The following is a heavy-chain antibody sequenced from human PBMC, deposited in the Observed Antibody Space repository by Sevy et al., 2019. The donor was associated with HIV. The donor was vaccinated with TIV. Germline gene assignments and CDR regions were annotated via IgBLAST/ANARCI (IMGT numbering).Heavy chain of an antibody. D-gene: IGHD4-17*01. CDR3: ARDHGKDGDLGDYYYYAMDV. Sequence: GGSLRLSCAASGFTLSDYYMSWIRQAPGKGLQWISYISGSGDSIYYADSVKGRFTISRDNTKNSLYLQMNRLRAEDTAVYFCARDHGKDGDLGDYYYYAMDVWGQGTTVTVSS. J-gene: IGHJ6*02. CDR1: GFTLSDYY. V-gene: IGHV3-11*01. CDR2: ISGSGDSI.